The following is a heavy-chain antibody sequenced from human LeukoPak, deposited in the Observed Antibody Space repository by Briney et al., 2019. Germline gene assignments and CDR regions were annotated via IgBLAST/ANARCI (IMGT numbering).Heavy chain of an antibody. CDR3: ARAPRRDAFDI. Sequence: SETLSLTCAVSGGSISSGGYSWSWIRQPPGKGLEWIGYIYHSGSTYYNPSLESRVTISVDRSKNQFSLKLSSVTAADTAVYYCARAPRRDAFDIWGQGTMVTVSS. J-gene: IGHJ3*02. CDR2: IYHSGST. CDR1: GGSISSGGYS. V-gene: IGHV4-30-2*01.